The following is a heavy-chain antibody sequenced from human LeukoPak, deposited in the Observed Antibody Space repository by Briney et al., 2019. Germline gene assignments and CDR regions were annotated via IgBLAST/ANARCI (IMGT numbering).Heavy chain of an antibody. CDR2: VNPDGSGT. Sequence: GGSLRLSCATSGFTFRTYWMSWVRQAPGKGLEWVANVNPDGSGTYYLDSVKGRFTISRDNDKNSLYLQMNSLGAEDTAVYYCVRWGIEVTIDYWGQGILVTVSS. J-gene: IGHJ4*02. CDR3: VRWGIEVTIDY. V-gene: IGHV3-7*01. D-gene: IGHD3-10*01. CDR1: GFTFRTYW.